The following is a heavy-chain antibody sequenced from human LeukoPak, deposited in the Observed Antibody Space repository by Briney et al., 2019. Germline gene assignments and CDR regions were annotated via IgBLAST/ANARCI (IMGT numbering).Heavy chain of an antibody. Sequence: TSETLSLTCTVSGASITSYYWSWIRQPPGKGLEWIGSIYHSGSTYYNPSLKNRVTMSVDTSKNQFSLKLNSVTAADTAVYYCARGFDYWGQGTLVTVSS. V-gene: IGHV4-59*04. CDR3: ARGFDY. CDR1: GASITSYY. J-gene: IGHJ4*02. CDR2: IYHSGST.